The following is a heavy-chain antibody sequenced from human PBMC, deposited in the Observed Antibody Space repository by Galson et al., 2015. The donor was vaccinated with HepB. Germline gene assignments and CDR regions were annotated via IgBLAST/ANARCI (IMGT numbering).Heavy chain of an antibody. CDR3: ARLPPSRRTVTSFDY. J-gene: IGHJ4*02. CDR2: IYPGDSDT. Sequence: QSGAEVKKPGESLKISCKGSGYSFTSYWIGWVRQMPGKGLEWMGIIYPGDSDTRYSPSFQGQVSISADKSISTAYLQWSSLKASDTAMYYCARLPPSRRTVTSFDYWGQGTLVTVSS. D-gene: IGHD4-17*01. CDR1: GYSFTSYW. V-gene: IGHV5-51*01.